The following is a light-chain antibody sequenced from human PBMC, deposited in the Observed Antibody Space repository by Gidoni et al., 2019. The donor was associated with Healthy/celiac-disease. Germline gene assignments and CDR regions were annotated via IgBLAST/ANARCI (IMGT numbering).Light chain of an antibody. CDR3: SSYAGSNNFRYV. CDR2: EVS. Sequence: QSALTQPPSASGSPGQSVTISCTGTSSDVGGYNYVSWYQQHPGKAPKLMIYEVSKRPSGVPERFAGSKSGNTASLTVSGLQAEDEADYYCSSYAGSNNFRYVFGTGTKVTVL. J-gene: IGLJ1*01. CDR1: SSDVGGYNY. V-gene: IGLV2-8*01.